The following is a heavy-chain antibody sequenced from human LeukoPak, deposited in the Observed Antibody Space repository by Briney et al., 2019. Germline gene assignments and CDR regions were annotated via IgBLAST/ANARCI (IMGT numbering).Heavy chain of an antibody. CDR1: GYTFTSYG. Sequence: GASVRVSCKASGYTFTSYGISWVRQAPGQGLEWMGWISAYNGNTNYAQKLQGRVTMTTDTSTSTAYMELRSLRSDDTAVYYCARDSSPKLWFGELTYWFDPWGQGTLVTVSS. CDR3: ARDSSPKLWFGELTYWFDP. CDR2: ISAYNGNT. D-gene: IGHD3-10*01. V-gene: IGHV1-18*01. J-gene: IGHJ5*02.